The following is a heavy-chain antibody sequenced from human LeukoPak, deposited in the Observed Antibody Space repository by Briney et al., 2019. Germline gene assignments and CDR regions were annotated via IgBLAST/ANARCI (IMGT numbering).Heavy chain of an antibody. CDR3: ARDGGEDAFDI. Sequence: AASVTVSCKASGYTFTSYDINWARQAPGQGLEWMGWINTNTGNPTYAQGFTGRFVFSLDTSVSTAYLQISSLKAEDTAVYYCARDGGEDAFDIWGQGTMVTVSS. CDR1: GYTFTSYD. J-gene: IGHJ3*02. CDR2: INTNTGNP. D-gene: IGHD2-21*01. V-gene: IGHV7-4-1*02.